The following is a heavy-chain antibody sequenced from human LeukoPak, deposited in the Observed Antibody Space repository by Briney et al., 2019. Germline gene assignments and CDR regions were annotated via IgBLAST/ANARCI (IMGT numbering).Heavy chain of an antibody. Sequence: GGSLRLPCAASGFTFSDYYMSWIRQAPGKGLEWVSYISSSGSTIYYADSVKGRFTISRDNAKNSLYLQMNSLRAEDTAVYYCARGPRYCSSTSCYGGAGYWGQGTLVTVSS. CDR3: ARGPRYCSSTSCYGGAGY. CDR2: ISSSGSTI. V-gene: IGHV3-11*01. J-gene: IGHJ4*02. CDR1: GFTFSDYY. D-gene: IGHD2-2*01.